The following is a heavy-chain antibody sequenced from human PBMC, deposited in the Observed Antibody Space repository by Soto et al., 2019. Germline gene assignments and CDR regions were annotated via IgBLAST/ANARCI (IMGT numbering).Heavy chain of an antibody. CDR3: VRGTDLYKCGF. CDR1: GGSISSGDYS. CDR2: IYLIGST. V-gene: IGHV4-30-2*01. J-gene: IGHJ4*02. D-gene: IGHD6-25*01. Sequence: SETLSLTCAASGGSISSGDYSWSWIRQPPGKGLEWIGYIYLIGSTYYGPSLKSRVTISIDRSKNQFSLNLSSVTAADTAVYYCVRGTDLYKCGFWGQGTLVPVSS.